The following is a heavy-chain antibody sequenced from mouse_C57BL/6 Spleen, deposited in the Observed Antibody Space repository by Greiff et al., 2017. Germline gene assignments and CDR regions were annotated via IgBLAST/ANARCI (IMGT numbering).Heavy chain of an antibody. D-gene: IGHD1-1*01. J-gene: IGHJ2*01. CDR1: GYTFTSYG. CDR3: ARASTVVGFDY. V-gene: IGHV1-81*01. Sequence: VQLQQSGAELARPGASVKLSCKASGYTFTSYGISWVKQRTGQGLEWIGEIYPRSGNTYYNEKFKGKATLTADKSSSTSYMELRSLTSEDSSVYFCARASTVVGFDYWGQGTTLTVSS. CDR2: IYPRSGNT.